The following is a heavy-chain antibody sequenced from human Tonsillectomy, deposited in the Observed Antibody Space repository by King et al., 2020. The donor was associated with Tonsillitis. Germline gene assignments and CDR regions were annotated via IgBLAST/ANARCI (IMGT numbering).Heavy chain of an antibody. V-gene: IGHV3-7*03. Sequence: VQLVESGGGSVQPGGSLRLSCAASGFTFNNYWMNWVRQAPGKGLDWAANIKQDGSEKHYVDSVKGRFTISRDNAKNSLYLQMNSLRAEDTAVYYCARGGGLWWGMDVWGQGTTVTVSS. D-gene: IGHD2-21*01. J-gene: IGHJ6*02. CDR3: ARGGGLWWGMDV. CDR2: IKQDGSEK. CDR1: GFTFNNYW.